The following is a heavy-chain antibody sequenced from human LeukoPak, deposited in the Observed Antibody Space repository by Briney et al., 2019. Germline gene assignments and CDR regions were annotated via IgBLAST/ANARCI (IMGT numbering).Heavy chain of an antibody. CDR1: GFPFSSRG. Sequence: GGSLSLSCAASGFPFSSRGAQWVRQAPGKGLEWVAVISYDGIHKYYADSVKGRFTISRDNSKNTLYLQMNSLRADDTAVYYCASGGIIGATYSFDYWGQGTLVTVSS. V-gene: IGHV3-30*03. D-gene: IGHD5-12*01. CDR3: ASGGIIGATYSFDY. J-gene: IGHJ4*02. CDR2: ISYDGIHK.